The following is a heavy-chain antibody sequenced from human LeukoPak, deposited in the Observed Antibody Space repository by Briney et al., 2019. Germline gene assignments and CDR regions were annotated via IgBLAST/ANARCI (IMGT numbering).Heavy chain of an antibody. D-gene: IGHD2-2*01. CDR1: GDSISNHY. CDR2: IHTSGST. Sequence: SETLSLTCTVSGDSISNHYRGWVRQPAGKGLEWIGRIHTSGSTNYNPSLKSRVTLSVDTAKNQFSLKLTSVTAADTAVYYCVRIVLPAVGGAFDIWGRGTMVTVS. V-gene: IGHV4-4*07. J-gene: IGHJ3*02. CDR3: VRIVLPAVGGAFDI.